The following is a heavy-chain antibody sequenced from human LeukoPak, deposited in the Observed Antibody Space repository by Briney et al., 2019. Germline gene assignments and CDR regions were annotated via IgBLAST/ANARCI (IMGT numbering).Heavy chain of an antibody. CDR1: GFTFSSYA. V-gene: IGHV3-64*01. D-gene: IGHD5-18*01. CDR3: ARSTAMVTRVDY. CDR2: ISSNGGST. J-gene: IGHJ4*02. Sequence: GGSLRLSCAASGFTFSSYAMHWVRQAPGKGLEYVSAISSNGGSTYYANSVKGGFTISRDNSKNTLYLQMGSLRAEDMAVYYCARSTAMVTRVDYWGQGTLVTVSS.